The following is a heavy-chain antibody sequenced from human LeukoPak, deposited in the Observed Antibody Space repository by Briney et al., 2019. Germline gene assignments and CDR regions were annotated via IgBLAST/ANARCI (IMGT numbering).Heavy chain of an antibody. J-gene: IGHJ6*02. CDR2: ISDSGGNT. CDR1: GFTFSSYT. CDR3: AKAASSSWPSYYYGMDV. Sequence: PGGSLRLSCAASGFTFSSYTMGWVRQAPGKGLEWVSEISDSGGNTYYARSVKGRFTISRDNSKNTVYLQMSSLRVDDTAVYYCAKAASSSWPSYYYGMDVWGQGTTVTVSS. D-gene: IGHD6-13*01. V-gene: IGHV3-23*01.